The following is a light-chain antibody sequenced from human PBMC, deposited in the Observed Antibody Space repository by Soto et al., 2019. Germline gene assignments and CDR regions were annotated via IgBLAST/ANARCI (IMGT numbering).Light chain of an antibody. V-gene: IGKV3-11*01. J-gene: IGKJ5*01. Sequence: SAASLSVSPGERASFSYNSSQSISSNLAWYQQKPGQAPRLLIYDASNRATGIPARFSGSGSGTDFTLTISSLEPEDFAVYYCQQRSTWPPITFGQGTRLEIK. CDR2: DAS. CDR1: QSISSN. CDR3: QQRSTWPPIT.